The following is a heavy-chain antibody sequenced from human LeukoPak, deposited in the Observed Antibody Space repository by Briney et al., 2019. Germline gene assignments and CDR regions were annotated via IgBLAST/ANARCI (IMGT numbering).Heavy chain of an antibody. J-gene: IGHJ4*02. CDR2: ISPSGGST. CDR1: GYTFTRYY. D-gene: IGHD3-10*01. V-gene: IGHV1-46*01. CDR3: ARLGSGEDDGGGVDY. Sequence: ASVKVSCKASGYTFTRYYIHWVRQAPGQGLEWMGIISPSGGSTSNAQKFQGRVTMTGDTSTSTVYMELSSLRSEDTAVYYWARLGSGEDDGGGVDYWGQGTLVTVSS.